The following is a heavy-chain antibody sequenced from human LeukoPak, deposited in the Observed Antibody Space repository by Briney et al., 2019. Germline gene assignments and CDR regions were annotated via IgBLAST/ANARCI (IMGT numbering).Heavy chain of an antibody. CDR3: ARNGAAAAPEDWFDP. D-gene: IGHD6-13*01. V-gene: IGHV5-10-1*01. Sequence: GESLKISCKGSGYSLTSYWISWVRQMPGKGLEWMGRIDPSDSYTNYSPSFQGHVTISADKSISTAYLQWSSLKASDTAMYYCARNGAAAAPEDWFDPWGQGTLVTVSS. CDR1: GYSLTSYW. J-gene: IGHJ5*02. CDR2: IDPSDSYT.